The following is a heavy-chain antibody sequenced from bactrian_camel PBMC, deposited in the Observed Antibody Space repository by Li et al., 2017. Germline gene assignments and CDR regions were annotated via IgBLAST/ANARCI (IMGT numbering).Heavy chain of an antibody. CDR1: GYTAKTCS. CDR3: VKDLSVVVFVGFGH. J-gene: IGHJ6*01. V-gene: IGHV3S1*01. D-gene: IGHD7*01. Sequence: QVQLVESGGGSVQAGGSLKLSCAASGYTAKTCSWNWYRQSPGKGLEWVSGINSGGGAPYYTDSVKGRFTISRDNAKNTLYLQLNNLEIEDTAMYYCVKDLSVVVFVGFGHWGQGTQVTVS. CDR2: INSGGGAP.